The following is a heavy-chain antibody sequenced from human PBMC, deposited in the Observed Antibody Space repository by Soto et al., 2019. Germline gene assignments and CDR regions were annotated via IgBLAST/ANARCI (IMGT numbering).Heavy chain of an antibody. CDR1: GFTFSRYA. J-gene: IGHJ6*02. D-gene: IGHD6-6*01. CDR3: ARGIEYSSSLAYYYYGMDV. V-gene: IGHV3-30-3*01. Sequence: GGSLRLSCAASGFTFSRYAMHWVRQAPGKGLEWVAVISYDGSNKYYADSVKGRFTISRDNSKNTLYLQMNSLRAEDTAVYYCARGIEYSSSLAYYYYGMDVWGQGTTVTVSS. CDR2: ISYDGSNK.